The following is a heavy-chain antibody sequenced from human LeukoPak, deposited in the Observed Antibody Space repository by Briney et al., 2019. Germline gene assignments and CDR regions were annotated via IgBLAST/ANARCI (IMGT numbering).Heavy chain of an antibody. V-gene: IGHV3-11*01. CDR2: ISSSGSTI. CDR3: ARGRCSGGSCYLDAFDI. Sequence: PGGSLRLSCAASGFTFSDYYMSWIRQAPGKGLDWISYISSSGSTIYYADSVKGRFTISRDNAKNSLYLQMNSLRAEDTALYYCARGRCSGGSCYLDAFDIWGQGTVVTVSS. CDR1: GFTFSDYY. J-gene: IGHJ3*02. D-gene: IGHD2-15*01.